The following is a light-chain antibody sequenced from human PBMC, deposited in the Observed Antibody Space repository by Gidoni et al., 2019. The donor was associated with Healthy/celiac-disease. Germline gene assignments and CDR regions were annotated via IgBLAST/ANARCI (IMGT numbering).Light chain of an antibody. CDR1: SGSIASNY. CDR2: EDN. CDR3: QSYDSSTVV. V-gene: IGLV6-57*03. Sequence: NFMLPQPHSVSESPGQTVIISCTRSSGSIASNYVQWYQQRPGSAPTTVIYEDNQRPSGVPDRFSGSIDSSSNSASLTISGLKTEDEADYYCQSYDSSTVVFGGGTKLTVL. J-gene: IGLJ2*01.